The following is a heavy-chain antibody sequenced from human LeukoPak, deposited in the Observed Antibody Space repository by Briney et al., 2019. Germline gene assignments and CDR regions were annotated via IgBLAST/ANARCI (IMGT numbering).Heavy chain of an antibody. D-gene: IGHD3-22*01. Sequence: GGSLRLSCAASGFTFSDYYMSWIRQAPGKGLEWVSCISSSGSTIYYADSVKGRFTISRDNSKNTSYLQMNSLRAEDTAVYYCAKHSSGYYSHFDYWGQGTLVTVSS. V-gene: IGHV3-11*01. J-gene: IGHJ4*02. CDR2: ISSSGSTI. CDR1: GFTFSDYY. CDR3: AKHSSGYYSHFDY.